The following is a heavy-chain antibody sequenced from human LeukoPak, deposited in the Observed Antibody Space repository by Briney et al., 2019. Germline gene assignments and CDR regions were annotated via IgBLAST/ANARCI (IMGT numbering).Heavy chain of an antibody. J-gene: IGHJ3*02. Sequence: GGSLRLSCAPSGFTFSIYSMNCVRQAPGEGLEWGSSISSISSYIYYTDSVKGRFTISRDNDKNPLYLQMTSLRAADTAVYYCASGNYDILGDAFDIWGQGTMVTVSS. CDR1: GFTFSIYS. CDR3: ASGNYDILGDAFDI. D-gene: IGHD3-9*01. CDR2: ISSISSYI. V-gene: IGHV3-21*01.